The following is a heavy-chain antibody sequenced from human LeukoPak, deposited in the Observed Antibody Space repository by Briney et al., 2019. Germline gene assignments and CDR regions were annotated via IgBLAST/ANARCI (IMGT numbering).Heavy chain of an antibody. Sequence: PGGSLRLSCAASGFTFSDYYMSWIRQAPGKGLEWVSYISSSGSTIYYADSVKGRFTISRDNAKNSLYLQMNSLRAEDTAVYYCATDLSLGYCSGGSCYLRPYGMDVWGQGTTVTVSS. V-gene: IGHV3-11*01. D-gene: IGHD2-15*01. CDR2: ISSSGSTI. CDR1: GFTFSDYY. J-gene: IGHJ6*02. CDR3: ATDLSLGYCSGGSCYLRPYGMDV.